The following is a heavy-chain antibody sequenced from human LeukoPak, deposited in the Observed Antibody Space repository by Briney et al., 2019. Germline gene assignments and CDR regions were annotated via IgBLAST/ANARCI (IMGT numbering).Heavy chain of an antibody. CDR1: GFTFSNYW. V-gene: IGHV3-74*01. D-gene: IGHD3-10*01. J-gene: IGHJ6*02. CDR3: ARDYGRSRDYGMDV. CDR2: INSDGSST. Sequence: PGGSLRLSCAASGFTFSNYWMHWVRQAPGKGLVWVSRINSDGSSTGYADSVKGRFTISRDNAKNTLFLQMNSLRAEDTAMYYCARDYGRSRDYGMDVWGQGTTVTVSS.